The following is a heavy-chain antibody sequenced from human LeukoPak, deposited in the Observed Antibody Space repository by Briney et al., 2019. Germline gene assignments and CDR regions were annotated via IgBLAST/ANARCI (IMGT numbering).Heavy chain of an antibody. Sequence: GESLKISCKGSGYSFTSYWIGWVRQMPGKGLEWMGIIYPGDSDTRYSPSFQGLVTISADKSISTAYLQWSSLKASDTAMYYCARGELGYCSGGSCYRFDPWGQGTLVTVSS. V-gene: IGHV5-51*01. J-gene: IGHJ5*02. CDR1: GYSFTSYW. CDR2: IYPGDSDT. CDR3: ARGELGYCSGGSCYRFDP. D-gene: IGHD2-15*01.